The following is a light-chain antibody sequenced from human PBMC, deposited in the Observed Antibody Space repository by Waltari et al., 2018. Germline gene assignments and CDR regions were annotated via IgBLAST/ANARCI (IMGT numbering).Light chain of an antibody. CDR2: YDS. CDR1: NIESKS. CDR3: QVWDDTTNSGV. V-gene: IGLV3-21*04. Sequence: YVVTQPPSVSVAPGKTATLTCGGENIESKSVTWYQQKPGQAPGLVIFYDSDRPSGIPGRFAGSNSGNTATLTISWVEAGDEADYHCQVWDDTTNSGVFGGGTRLTVL. J-gene: IGLJ3*02.